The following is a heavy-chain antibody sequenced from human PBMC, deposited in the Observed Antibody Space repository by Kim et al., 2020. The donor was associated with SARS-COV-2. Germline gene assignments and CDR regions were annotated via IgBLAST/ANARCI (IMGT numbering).Heavy chain of an antibody. Sequence: GGSLRLSCAASGFTFSRYEMNWVRQAPGKGLEWVSYISYSGTTIYYADSVKGRFTISRDNAKNSLYLQMNSLRVEDTAVYYCARAKWGDAAAADYWGQGTLVTVSS. CDR2: ISYSGTTI. V-gene: IGHV3-48*03. J-gene: IGHJ4*02. CDR3: ARAKWGDAAAADY. D-gene: IGHD6-13*01. CDR1: GFTFSRYE.